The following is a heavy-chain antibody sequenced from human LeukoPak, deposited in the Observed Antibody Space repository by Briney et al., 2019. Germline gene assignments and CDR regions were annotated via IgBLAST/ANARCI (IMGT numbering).Heavy chain of an antibody. Sequence: SETLSLTCAVYGGSFSGYYWSWIRQPPGKGLEWIGEINHSGSTNYNPSLKSRVTISVDTSKNQFSLQLNSVTPEDTAVYYCARGDANFDYWGQGTLVTVSS. CDR1: GGSFSGYY. CDR3: ARGDANFDY. V-gene: IGHV4-34*01. J-gene: IGHJ4*02. CDR2: INHSGST.